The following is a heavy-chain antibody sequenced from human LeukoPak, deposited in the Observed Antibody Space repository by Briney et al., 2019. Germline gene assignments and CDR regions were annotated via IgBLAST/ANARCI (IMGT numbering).Heavy chain of an antibody. J-gene: IGHJ5*02. D-gene: IGHD2-2*01. CDR2: IYHSGST. CDR3: ARARYCSSTSCYWYDWFDP. CDR1: GYSISSGYY. V-gene: IGHV4-38-2*01. Sequence: PSETLSLTCAVSGYSISSGYYWGWIRQPPGKGLEWIGSIYHSGSTYYNPSLKSRVTISVDTSKNQFSLKLSSVTAADTAVDYCARARYCSSTSCYWYDWFDPWGQGTLVTVSS.